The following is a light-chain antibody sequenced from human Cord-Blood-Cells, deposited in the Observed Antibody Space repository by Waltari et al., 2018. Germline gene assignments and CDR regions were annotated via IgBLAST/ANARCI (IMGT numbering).Light chain of an antibody. V-gene: IGKV1-39*01. Sequence: EIQMSQSPSSLSASVGDRVTITCRARQSISSYLNWYQQKPGKAPKLLIYAASSLQSGVPSRFSGSGSGTDFTLTISSLQPEDFATYYCQQSYSTPRTFGQGTKVEIK. CDR1: QSISSY. CDR2: AAS. J-gene: IGKJ1*01. CDR3: QQSYSTPRT.